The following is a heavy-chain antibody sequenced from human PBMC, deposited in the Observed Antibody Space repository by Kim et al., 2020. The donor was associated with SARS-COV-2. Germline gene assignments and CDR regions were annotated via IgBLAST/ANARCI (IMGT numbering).Heavy chain of an antibody. CDR1: GGSFSGYY. V-gene: IGHV4-34*01. D-gene: IGHD3-10*01. J-gene: IGHJ3*02. CDR2: INHSGST. CDR3: ARGGPYYCGSGSYYGILRLACYI. Sequence: SETLSLTCAVYGGSFSGYYWSWIRQPPGKGLEWIGEINHSGSTNYNPSLKSRVTISVDTSKNQFSLKLSSVTAADTAVYYCARGGPYYCGSGSYYGILRLACYIWGRGTIVTVSS.